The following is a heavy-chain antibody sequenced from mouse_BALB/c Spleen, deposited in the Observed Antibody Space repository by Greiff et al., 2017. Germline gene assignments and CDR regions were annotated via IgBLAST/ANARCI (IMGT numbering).Heavy chain of an antibody. CDR3: ARWDSNAMDY. CDR2: ISYSGST. J-gene: IGHJ4*01. Sequence: EVKLEESGPGLVKPSQSLSLTCTVTGYSITSDYAWNWIRQFPGNKLEWMGYISYSGSTSYNPSLKSRISITRDTSKNQFFLQLNSVTTEDTATYYCARWDSNAMDYWGQGTSVTVSS. CDR1: GYSITSDYA. V-gene: IGHV3-2*02. D-gene: IGHD4-1*01.